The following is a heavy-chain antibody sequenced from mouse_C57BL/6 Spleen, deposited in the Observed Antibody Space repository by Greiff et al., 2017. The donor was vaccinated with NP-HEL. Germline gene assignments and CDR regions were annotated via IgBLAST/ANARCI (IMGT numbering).Heavy chain of an antibody. J-gene: IGHJ4*01. V-gene: IGHV1-50*01. CDR3: ARSGYDYAMDY. D-gene: IGHD3-1*01. CDR1: GYTFTSYW. CDR2: IDPSDSYT. Sequence: QVQLQQSGAELVKPGASVKLSCKASGYTFTSYWMQWVKQRPGQGLEWIGEIDPSDSYTNYNQKFKGKATLTANTSSSTAYMELSSLTSEDSAVYYCARSGYDYAMDYWGQGTSVTVSS.